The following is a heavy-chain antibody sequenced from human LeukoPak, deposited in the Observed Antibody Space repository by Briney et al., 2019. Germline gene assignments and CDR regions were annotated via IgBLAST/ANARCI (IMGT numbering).Heavy chain of an antibody. D-gene: IGHD1-26*01. CDR3: TKVGRVGSDYYYYYMDV. J-gene: IGHJ6*03. V-gene: IGHV3-15*01. Sequence: GGSLTLSCAASGFTFSNAWMSWVRHAPGKGLEWVGHTKSKTDGGTTDYAAPVKGRFTISRDDSKNTLYLQMNSLTTEDTAVYYCTKVGRVGSDYYYYYMDVWGKETTVTVS. CDR2: TKSKTDGGTT. CDR1: GFTFSNAW.